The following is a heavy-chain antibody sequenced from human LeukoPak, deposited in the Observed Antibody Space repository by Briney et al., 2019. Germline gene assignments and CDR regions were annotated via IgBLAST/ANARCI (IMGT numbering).Heavy chain of an antibody. CDR1: GFSFSGHW. J-gene: IGHJ4*02. Sequence: GGSLRLSCTASGFSFSGHWMHWVRQLPGKGLVWVSRISPTGSTTSYADSVKGRFTVSRDNAKNTLYLQVNNLRAEDTAVYYCARGPNSNWSGLDFWGQGTLLTVSS. D-gene: IGHD6-6*01. V-gene: IGHV3-74*01. CDR2: ISPTGSTT. CDR3: ARGPNSNWSGLDF.